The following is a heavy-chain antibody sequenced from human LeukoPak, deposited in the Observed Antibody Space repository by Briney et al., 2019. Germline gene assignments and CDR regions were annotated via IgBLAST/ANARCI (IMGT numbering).Heavy chain of an antibody. Sequence: SETLSLTCTVSGGSVSSSSYYWGWIRQPPGKGLEWIGSIYYSGSTYYNPSLKIRVTISVDTSKNQFSLKLSSVTAADTAVYYCARDRNLPGYYYYGMDVWGQGTTVTVSS. CDR3: ARDRNLPGYYYYGMDV. V-gene: IGHV4-39*07. J-gene: IGHJ6*02. CDR2: IYYSGST. CDR1: GGSVSSSSYY.